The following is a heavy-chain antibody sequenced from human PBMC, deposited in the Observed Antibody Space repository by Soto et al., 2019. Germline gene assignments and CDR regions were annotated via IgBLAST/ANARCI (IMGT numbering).Heavy chain of an antibody. CDR2: SSAYNGNT. CDR1: GYTFPSYG. D-gene: IGHD3-3*01. V-gene: IGHV1-18*01. J-gene: IGHJ3*02. Sequence: ASVKVSCKASGYTFPSYGISWVRQAPGQGLEWMGWSSAYNGNTNYAQKLQGRVTMTTYTSTTTAYMELRSLRSDDTAVYYCSSLKFRRNPIFGVVIISSCAFDIWGQGTMVTVSS. CDR3: SSLKFRRNPIFGVVIISSCAFDI.